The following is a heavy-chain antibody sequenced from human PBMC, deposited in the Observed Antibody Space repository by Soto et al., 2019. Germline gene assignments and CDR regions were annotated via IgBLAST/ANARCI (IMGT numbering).Heavy chain of an antibody. CDR2: ISKSGIT. J-gene: IGHJ6*02. Sequence: SETLSLTCHVSGGSLSSDSYYWGWVRQHPGKGLEWIGYISKSGITQYNPSLKSRVIISLDTSQNQFSLSLSDVTAADTAVYFCARDWDGYKTLYGLDVWGQGTTVTVSS. V-gene: IGHV4-31*03. D-gene: IGHD5-18*01. CDR3: ARDWDGYKTLYGLDV. CDR1: GGSLSSDSYY.